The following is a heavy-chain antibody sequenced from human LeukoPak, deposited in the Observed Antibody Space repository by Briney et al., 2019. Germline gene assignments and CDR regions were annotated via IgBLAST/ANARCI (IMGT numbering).Heavy chain of an antibody. CDR2: INHSGST. CDR1: GGSFSGYY. D-gene: IGHD6-19*01. V-gene: IGHV4-34*01. Sequence: SETLSLTCAVYGGSFSGYYWSWIRQPPGKGLEWIGEINHSGSTNYNPSLKSRVTISVDTSKNQFSLKLSSVTAADTAVYYCARGSALSSPGIAVAGAHFDYWGQGTLDTVSS. CDR3: ARGSALSSPGIAVAGAHFDY. J-gene: IGHJ4*02.